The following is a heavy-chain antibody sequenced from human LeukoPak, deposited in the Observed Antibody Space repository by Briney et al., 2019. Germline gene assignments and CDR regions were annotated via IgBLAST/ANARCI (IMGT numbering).Heavy chain of an antibody. CDR1: GFTFSSYS. V-gene: IGHV3-48*01. CDR2: ISSSSSII. D-gene: IGHD3-16*02. CDR3: AKDARIGSSGVFVY. J-gene: IGHJ4*02. Sequence: PGGSLRLSCAASGFTFSSYSMNWVRQAPGKGLEWVSFISSSSSIIYYADSVKSRFTISRDNSKNTLYLQMNSLRAEDTAVYYCAKDARIGSSGVFVYWGQGTLVTVSS.